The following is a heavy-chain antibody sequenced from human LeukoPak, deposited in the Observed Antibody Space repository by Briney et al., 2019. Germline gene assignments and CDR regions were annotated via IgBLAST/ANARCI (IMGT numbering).Heavy chain of an antibody. V-gene: IGHV3-23*01. J-gene: IGHJ4*02. CDR2: SGDSDGST. CDR3: ARGACRGTCNPLAY. Sequence: GGSLRLSCAASGFTFSGSGMSWVRQAPGKGLEWISSSGDSDGSTYYADSLKGRFTISRDNSKNTLYLQMNNLRAEDTAVYYCARGACRGTCNPLAYWGQGALVTVSP. D-gene: IGHD2-15*01. CDR1: GFTFSGSG.